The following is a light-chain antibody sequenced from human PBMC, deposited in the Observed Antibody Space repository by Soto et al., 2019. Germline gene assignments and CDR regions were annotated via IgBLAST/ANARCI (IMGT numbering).Light chain of an antibody. CDR2: AGS. Sequence: VMTQSPLSLPVTPGEPASISCKSSQSLLHSNGYNYLDWYLQKPGQSPQLLIYAGSNRASGVPDRFSGSGSGTDFTLKISRVEAEDVAVYYCMQALQASFTFGPGTKVDIK. CDR3: MQALQASFT. CDR1: QSLLHSNGYNY. J-gene: IGKJ3*01. V-gene: IGKV2-28*01.